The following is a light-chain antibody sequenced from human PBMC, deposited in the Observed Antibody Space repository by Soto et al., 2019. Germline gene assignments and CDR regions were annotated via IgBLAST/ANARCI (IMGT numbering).Light chain of an antibody. J-gene: IGKJ1*01. V-gene: IGKV3-15*01. CDR3: QQYNNWPPGT. CDR2: AAS. CDR1: ESVSNN. Sequence: EIVMTQSPATLSVSPGERATVSCRAGESVSNNLAWYQQKPGQSPRLLIYAASTRATGIPARFSGSGSGAEFTLTISNLQSEDFAIYYCQQYNNWPPGTFGQGTKVEVK.